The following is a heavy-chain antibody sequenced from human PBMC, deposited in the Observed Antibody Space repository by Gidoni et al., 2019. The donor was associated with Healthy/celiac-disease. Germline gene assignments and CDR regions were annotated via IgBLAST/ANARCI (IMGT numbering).Heavy chain of an antibody. Sequence: QEQLVQSGAEVKKPGAAVQVSCKPSGGTFSSYAIRWVRQAPGQGLEWRGGIIPIFGTANDAQKCQGRVTITADEATSTAYMELGSLGSDDTAVYDCAGDKLVESGTYYYYGMDVWGQGTTVTVSS. CDR1: GGTFSSYA. CDR3: AGDKLVESGTYYYYGMDV. V-gene: IGHV1-69*01. CDR2: IIPIFGTA. D-gene: IGHD6-6*01. J-gene: IGHJ6*02.